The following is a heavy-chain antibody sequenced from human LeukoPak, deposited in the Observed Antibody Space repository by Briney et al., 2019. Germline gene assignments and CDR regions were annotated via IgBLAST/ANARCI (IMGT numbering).Heavy chain of an antibody. CDR2: INTKSGMT. CDR1: GYTFTRYD. V-gene: IGHV1-8*03. Sequence: ASVKVSCKASGYTFTRYDINWVRQATGQGLEWMGWINTKSGMTGHAQKFQGRITITKDTSISTVYMELSSLSSEDTAVYFCARVDGSVDYRGQGTLVTVSS. CDR3: ARVDGSVDY. J-gene: IGHJ4*02. D-gene: IGHD3-22*01.